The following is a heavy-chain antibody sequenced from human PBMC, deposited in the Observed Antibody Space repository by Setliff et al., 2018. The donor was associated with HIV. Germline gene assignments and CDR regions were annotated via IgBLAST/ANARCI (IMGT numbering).Heavy chain of an antibody. J-gene: IGHJ6*02. CDR1: GGSFSGYY. CDR2: INHSGST. CDR3: ARGSSIVVVTANPGGMDV. D-gene: IGHD2-21*02. Sequence: SETLSLTCAVYGGSFSGYYWSWIRQPPGKGLEWIGEINHSGSTNYNPSLKSRVTIPVDTSKNQFSLKLSSVTAADTAVYYCARGSSIVVVTANPGGMDVWGQGTTVTVSS. V-gene: IGHV4-34*01.